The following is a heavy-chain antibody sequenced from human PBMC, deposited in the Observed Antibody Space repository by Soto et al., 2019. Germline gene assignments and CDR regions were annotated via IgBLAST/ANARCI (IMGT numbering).Heavy chain of an antibody. D-gene: IGHD2-15*01. CDR2: IYHSGST. V-gene: IGHV4-30-2*01. J-gene: IGHJ4*02. Sequence: SETLSLTCAVSGGSISSGGYSWSWIRQPPGKGLEWIGYIYHSGSTYYNPSLKSRVTISVDGSKNQFSLKLNSVTAADTAVYYCTRGPIGNYYFDYWGQGTLVTVSS. CDR1: GGSISSGGYS. CDR3: TRGPIGNYYFDY.